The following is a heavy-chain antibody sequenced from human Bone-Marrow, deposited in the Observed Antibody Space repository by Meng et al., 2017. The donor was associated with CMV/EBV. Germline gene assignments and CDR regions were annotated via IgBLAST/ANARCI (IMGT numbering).Heavy chain of an antibody. CDR3: SRERELLGVNTGGARGY. CDR2: ISRNSGAI. D-gene: IGHD1-7*01. J-gene: IGHJ4*02. V-gene: IGHV3-9*01. CDR1: GFTLSDYA. Sequence: GGSLRLSCVASGFTLSDYAMNWVRQAPGKGLEWVSGISRNSGAIVYADSVKGRFTISRDNAKNSLNLQMNSLRVEETAVYYWSRERELLGVNTGGARGYWGQGTLVTVSS.